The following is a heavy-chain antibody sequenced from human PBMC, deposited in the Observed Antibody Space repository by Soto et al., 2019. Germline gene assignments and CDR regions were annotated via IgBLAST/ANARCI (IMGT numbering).Heavy chain of an antibody. V-gene: IGHV4-34*01. Sequence: PSETLSLTCAVYGGSFSVYYWSWIRQPPGKGLEWIGEINHSGSTNYNPSLKSRVTISVDTSKNQFSLKLSSVTAADTAVYYCARGGWGYYYYGMDVWGQGTTVTVSS. CDR1: GGSFSVYY. CDR3: ARGGWGYYYYGMDV. D-gene: IGHD3-16*01. CDR2: INHSGST. J-gene: IGHJ6*02.